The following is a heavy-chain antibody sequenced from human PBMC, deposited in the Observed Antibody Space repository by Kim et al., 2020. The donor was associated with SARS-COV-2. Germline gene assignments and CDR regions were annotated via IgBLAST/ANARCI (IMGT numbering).Heavy chain of an antibody. V-gene: IGHV3-30*02. D-gene: IGHD6-19*01. Sequence: VKGRFTISRDTSKNTLYLRMNSLRAEDTAVYYCAKDTKQWGADYSGMDVWGQGTTVTVSS. J-gene: IGHJ6*02. CDR3: AKDTKQWGADYSGMDV.